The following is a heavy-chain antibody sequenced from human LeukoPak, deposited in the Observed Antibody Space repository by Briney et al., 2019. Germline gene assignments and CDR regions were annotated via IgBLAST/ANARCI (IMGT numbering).Heavy chain of an antibody. Sequence: ASVKVSCKASGYTFTGYYMHWVRQAPGQGLEWMGWINPDTGATDIAQKFQGRVTMTRDTSISAAYMELSRLRSDDTAVYYCTRKPCSYINCYEDYYYGMDVWGQGTTVTVSS. D-gene: IGHD2-2*01. CDR2: INPDTGAT. CDR1: GYTFTGYY. J-gene: IGHJ6*02. CDR3: TRKPCSYINCYEDYYYGMDV. V-gene: IGHV1-2*02.